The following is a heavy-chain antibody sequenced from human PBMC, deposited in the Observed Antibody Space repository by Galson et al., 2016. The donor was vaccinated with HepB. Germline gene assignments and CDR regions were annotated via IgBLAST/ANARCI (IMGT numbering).Heavy chain of an antibody. J-gene: IGHJ6*02. CDR1: GYTFTGYY. Sequence: SVKVSCKASGYTFTGYYMHWVRQAPGQGLEWMGWINPNSGGTNYAQKFRGWVTMTRDTSISTAYMELSRLRSDDTAVYYCAREGGYSSSSGHFYYGMDVWGQGTTVTVAS. CDR2: INPNSGGT. CDR3: AREGGYSSSSGHFYYGMDV. D-gene: IGHD6-6*01. V-gene: IGHV1-2*04.